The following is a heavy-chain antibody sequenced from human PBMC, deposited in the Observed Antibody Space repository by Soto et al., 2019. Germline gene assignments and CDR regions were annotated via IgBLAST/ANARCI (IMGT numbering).Heavy chain of an antibody. CDR2: IYYSGST. D-gene: IGHD3-9*01. CDR1: GGSISSYH. CDR3: ASTYDILTGYQNFPFDY. Sequence: SETPSLTCTVSGGSISSYHWSWIRQPPGKGLEWIGYIYYSGSTNYNPSLKSRVTISVDTSKNQFSLKLSSVTAADTAVYYCASTYDILTGYQNFPFDYWGQGTLVTVSS. J-gene: IGHJ4*02. V-gene: IGHV4-59*01.